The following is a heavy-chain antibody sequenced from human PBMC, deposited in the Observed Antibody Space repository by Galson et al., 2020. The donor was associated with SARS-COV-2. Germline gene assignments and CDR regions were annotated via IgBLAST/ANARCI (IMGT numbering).Heavy chain of an antibody. J-gene: IGHJ2*01. D-gene: IGHD3-10*01. CDR1: GFSLSTSGVG. Sequence: SGPTLVKPTQTLTLTCTFSGFSLSTSGVGVGWIRQPPGKALEWLALIYSDADKRYSPSLKSRLTITRDTSKNQVVLTMTNMDPVDTATYYCAHSRITMVRGEYWYFDLWGRGTLVTVSS. CDR2: IYSDADK. V-gene: IGHV2-5*02. CDR3: AHSRITMVRGEYWYFDL.